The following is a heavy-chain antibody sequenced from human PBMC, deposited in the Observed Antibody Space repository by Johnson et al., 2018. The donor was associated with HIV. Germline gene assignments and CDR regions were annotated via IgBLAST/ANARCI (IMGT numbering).Heavy chain of an antibody. D-gene: IGHD4-17*01. CDR2: ISWYGGTT. CDR1: GFKFHEYA. J-gene: IGHJ3*01. CDR3: AKEGIIPTAASVGPPVDLDF. Sequence: VQLVESGGVVVQPGGSLRLSCAASGFKFHEYAMHWVRQAPGKGLEWVSLISWYGGTTNYADSVKGRFTISRDNNKNSLYLQMNSLRVEDTALYYCAKEGIIPTAASVGPPVDLDFWGQGTTVTVSS. V-gene: IGHV3-43D*03.